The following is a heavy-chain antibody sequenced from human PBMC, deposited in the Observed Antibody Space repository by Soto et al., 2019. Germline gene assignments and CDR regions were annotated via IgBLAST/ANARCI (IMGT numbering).Heavy chain of an antibody. CDR3: AGELDIHHGLGY. CDR2: TYYRSNWNF. CDR1: WGSVSSNTAT. J-gene: IGHJ4*02. Sequence: QTLSLTCAISWGSVSSNTATWNWVRQSPSRGLEWLGRTYYRSNWNFDYALSVKSRITINPDTSKNQFSLQLNSLTPEDTAVYYCAGELDIHHGLGYWGPGTSVTVS. V-gene: IGHV6-1*01. D-gene: IGHD3-3*02.